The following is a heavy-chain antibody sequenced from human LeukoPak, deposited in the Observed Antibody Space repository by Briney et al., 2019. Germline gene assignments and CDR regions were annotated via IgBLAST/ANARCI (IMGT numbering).Heavy chain of an antibody. CDR1: GGSISTYY. V-gene: IGHV4-59*01. CDR3: ASYDSSGSEAFDI. Sequence: KTSETLSLTCTVSGGSISTYYWSWIRQPPGKGLEWIGYIYYTGSTSYNPSLKSRVTMSLDASKNQFSLELNSVTPADTAVHYCASYDSSGSEAFDIWGQGTMVTVSS. D-gene: IGHD3-22*01. J-gene: IGHJ3*02. CDR2: IYYTGST.